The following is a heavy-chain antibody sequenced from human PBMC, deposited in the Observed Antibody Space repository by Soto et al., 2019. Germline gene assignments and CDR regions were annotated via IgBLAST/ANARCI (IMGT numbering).Heavy chain of an antibody. J-gene: IGHJ4*02. CDR2: ISYDGSNK. D-gene: IGHD5-12*01. CDR1: GFTFSSYA. V-gene: IGHV3-30-3*01. Sequence: QVQLVESGGGVVQPGRSLRLSCAASGFTFSSYAMHWVRQAPGKGLEWVAVISYDGSNKYYADSVKGRFTISRDNSKNPLYLQMNSLSAEDTAVYYCARVAVEMATIHVFDYWGQGTLVTVSS. CDR3: ARVAVEMATIHVFDY.